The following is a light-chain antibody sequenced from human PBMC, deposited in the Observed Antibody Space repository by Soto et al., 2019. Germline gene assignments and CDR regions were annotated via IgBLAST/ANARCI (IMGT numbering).Light chain of an antibody. CDR1: QSVLYSSNNKNY. CDR3: QQYYDPPLT. J-gene: IGKJ2*01. V-gene: IGKV4-1*01. CDR2: WAS. Sequence: DIVLTQSPDSLAVSLGERATINCKSSQSVLYSSNNKNYLAWYQQKPGQPPKLLIYWASTRESGVPDRFSGSGSGTDFTLTISSLQAEDVAVYYCQQYYDPPLTFGQGTKLES.